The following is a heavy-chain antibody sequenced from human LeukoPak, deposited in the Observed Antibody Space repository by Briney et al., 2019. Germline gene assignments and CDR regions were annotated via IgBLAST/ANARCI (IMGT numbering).Heavy chain of an antibody. V-gene: IGHV4-59*01. J-gene: IGHJ5*02. D-gene: IGHD3/OR15-3a*01. CDR1: GGSINSYY. Sequence: SETLSLTCTVSGGSINSYYWSWIRQPPGKGLEWIGYIYYSGSTNYNPSLKSRVTISVDTSKKHFSLKLTSATAADTAVYYCARERDFFNWFDPWGQGTLVTVSS. CDR3: ARERDFFNWFDP. CDR2: IYYSGST.